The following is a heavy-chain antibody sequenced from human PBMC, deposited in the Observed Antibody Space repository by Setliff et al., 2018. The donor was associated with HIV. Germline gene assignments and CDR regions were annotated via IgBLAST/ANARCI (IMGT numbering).Heavy chain of an antibody. Sequence: SETLSLTCTVSGGSISSGGYYWSWIRQHPGKGLEWIGYISYSGSTYYNPSLKSRVTISVDTSKNQFSLKLSSVTAADTAIYYCARDSHYGDYHYWGPGTLVTVS. CDR2: ISYSGST. CDR3: ARDSHYGDYHY. D-gene: IGHD4-17*01. J-gene: IGHJ4*02. CDR1: GGSISSGGYY. V-gene: IGHV4-31*03.